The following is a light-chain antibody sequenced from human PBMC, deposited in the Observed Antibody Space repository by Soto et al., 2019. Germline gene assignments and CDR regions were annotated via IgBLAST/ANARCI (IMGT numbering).Light chain of an antibody. CDR2: GAS. J-gene: IGKJ4*01. CDR3: QQYNNWPPLT. CDR1: QSVSSN. Sequence: EIVMTQSPATLSVSPGERATLSCRASQSVSSNLAWYQQKPGQAPRLLIYGASTRATGIPARFSGGGSGTEFTLTISSLLSEDFAVYYCQQYNNWPPLTFGGGTKVDIK. V-gene: IGKV3-15*01.